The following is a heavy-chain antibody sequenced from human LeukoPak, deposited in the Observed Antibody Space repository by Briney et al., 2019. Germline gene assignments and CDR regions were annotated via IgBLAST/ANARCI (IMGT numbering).Heavy chain of an antibody. Sequence: ASVKVSCKASGGTFSSYAISWVRQAPGQGLEWMGRIIPILGIANYAQKFQGRVTMTEDTSTDTAYMELSSLRSEDTAVYYCATRPIPGYSSSWFFDYWGQGTLVTVSS. D-gene: IGHD6-13*01. V-gene: IGHV1-69*04. J-gene: IGHJ4*02. CDR3: ATRPIPGYSSSWFFDY. CDR2: IIPILGIA. CDR1: GGTFSSYA.